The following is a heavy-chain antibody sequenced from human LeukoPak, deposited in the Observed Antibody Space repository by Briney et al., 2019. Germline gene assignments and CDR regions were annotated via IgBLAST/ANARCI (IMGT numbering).Heavy chain of an antibody. J-gene: IGHJ4*02. Sequence: GGSLRLSCAASGFTFSSYEMNWVRQAPGKGLEWVSYISSSGTTIYYADSVKGRFTISRDNAKNSLYLQMNSLRAEDTAVYYCASRYSSGWYYFDYWGQGTLVTVSS. CDR2: ISSSGTTI. CDR3: ASRYSSGWYYFDY. V-gene: IGHV3-48*03. CDR1: GFTFSSYE. D-gene: IGHD6-19*01.